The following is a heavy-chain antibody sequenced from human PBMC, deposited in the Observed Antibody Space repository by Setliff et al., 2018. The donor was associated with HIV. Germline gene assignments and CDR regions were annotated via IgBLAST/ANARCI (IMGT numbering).Heavy chain of an antibody. Sequence: GASVKVSCKASGYSFSTYGISWVRQAPGQGLEWMGWISVYNGNTNYAQKLQGRVTMTTDTSTDTAYMELRSLRSDDTAVYYCAKERGRLRNFDWLSTFDYWGQGKLVTVSS. CDR2: ISVYNGNT. D-gene: IGHD3-9*01. V-gene: IGHV1-18*01. J-gene: IGHJ4*02. CDR3: AKERGRLRNFDWLSTFDY. CDR1: GYSFSTYG.